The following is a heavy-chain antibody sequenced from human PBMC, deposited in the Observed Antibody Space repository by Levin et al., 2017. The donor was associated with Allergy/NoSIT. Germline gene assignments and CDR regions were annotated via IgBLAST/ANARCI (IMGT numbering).Heavy chain of an antibody. CDR2: IYYSAST. CDR1: GGSISSGGFY. D-gene: IGHD4-17*01. Sequence: SETLSLTCTVSGGSISSGGFYWSWIRQHPGKGLEWIGYIYYSASTYYNPSLKSRVTISVDTSKNQFSLKLSSVTAADTAMYYCASNGDRYAFDIWGQGTMVTVSS. CDR3: ASNGDRYAFDI. J-gene: IGHJ3*02. V-gene: IGHV4-31*03.